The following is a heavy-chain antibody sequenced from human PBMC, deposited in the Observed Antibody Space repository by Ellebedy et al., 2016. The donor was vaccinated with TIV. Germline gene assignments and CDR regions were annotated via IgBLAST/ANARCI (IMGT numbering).Heavy chain of an antibody. CDR2: IYHSGST. V-gene: IGHV4-4*02. CDR1: GGSISSSNW. J-gene: IGHJ4*02. CDR3: ASLIGGPDY. Sequence: GSLRLSXTVSGGSISSSNWWSWVRQPPGKGLEWIGEIYHSGSTNYNPSLKSRVTISVDKSKNQFSLKLSSVTAADTAVYYCASLIGGPDYWGQGTLVTVSS. D-gene: IGHD7-27*01.